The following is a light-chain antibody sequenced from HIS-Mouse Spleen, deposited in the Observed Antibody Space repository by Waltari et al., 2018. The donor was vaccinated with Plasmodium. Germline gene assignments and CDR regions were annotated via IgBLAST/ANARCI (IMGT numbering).Light chain of an antibody. CDR2: MDS. Sequence: SYELTQPLSVSVALGQTARINCRGINLGSHNVHWYQQKPGQAPVLGIYMDSHRPSGCPERFSGSNSGNTATLTISRAQAGDEADYYCQVWDSSTVVFGGGTKLTVL. CDR1: NLGSHN. V-gene: IGLV3-9*01. J-gene: IGLJ2*01. CDR3: QVWDSSTVV.